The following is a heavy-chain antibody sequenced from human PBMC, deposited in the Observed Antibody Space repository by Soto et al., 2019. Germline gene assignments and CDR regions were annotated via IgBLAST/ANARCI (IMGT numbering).Heavy chain of an antibody. D-gene: IGHD3-16*01. CDR3: ARRYGGNFDY. J-gene: IGHJ4*02. CDR2: INHSGST. V-gene: IGHV4-34*01. Sequence: PSETLSLTCAVYGGSFSGYYWSWIRQPPEKGLEWIGEINHSGSTNYNPSLKSRVTISVDTSKNQFSLKLSSVTAADTAVYYCARRYGGNFDYWGQGTLVTVSS. CDR1: GGSFSGYY.